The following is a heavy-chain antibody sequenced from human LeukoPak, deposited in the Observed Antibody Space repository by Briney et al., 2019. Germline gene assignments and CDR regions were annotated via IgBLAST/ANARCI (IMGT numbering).Heavy chain of an antibody. J-gene: IGHJ4*02. CDR2: IIPIFGTA. CDR3: AATLPTTDFDY. D-gene: IGHD1-26*01. Sequence: GASVKVSCKASGGTFSSYAISWVRQAPGQGLEWMGGIIPIFGTANYAQMFQGRVTITADESTSTAYMELSSLRSEDTAVYYCAATLPTTDFDYWGQGTLVTVSS. CDR1: GGTFSSYA. V-gene: IGHV1-69*13.